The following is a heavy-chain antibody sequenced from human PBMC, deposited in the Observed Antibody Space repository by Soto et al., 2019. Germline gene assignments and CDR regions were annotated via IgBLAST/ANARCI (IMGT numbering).Heavy chain of an antibody. Sequence: SETLSLSCTVSGGSISSGDYYWSWIRQPPGKGLEWIGYIYYSGSTYYNPSLKSRVTISVDTSKNQFSLKLSSVTAADTAVYYCARATGGWFDPWGQGTLVTVSS. CDR1: GGSISSGDYY. CDR3: ARATGGWFDP. CDR2: IYYSGST. D-gene: IGHD3-10*01. J-gene: IGHJ5*02. V-gene: IGHV4-30-4*01.